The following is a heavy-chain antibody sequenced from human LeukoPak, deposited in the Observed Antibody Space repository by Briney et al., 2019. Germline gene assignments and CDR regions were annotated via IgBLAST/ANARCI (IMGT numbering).Heavy chain of an antibody. V-gene: IGHV3-11*01. CDR3: ARGYCSSTSCEGGMDV. CDR2: ISSSGSTI. Sequence: GGPLRLSCADSGFTFSDYYMSWIRQAPGKGLEWVSYISSSGSTIYYADSVKGRFTISRDNAKNSLYLQMSSLRAEDTAVYYCARGYCSSTSCEGGMDVWGQGTTVTVSS. D-gene: IGHD2-2*01. J-gene: IGHJ6*02. CDR1: GFTFSDYY.